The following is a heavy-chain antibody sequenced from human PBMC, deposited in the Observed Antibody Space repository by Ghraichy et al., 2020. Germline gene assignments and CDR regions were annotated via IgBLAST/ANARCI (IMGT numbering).Heavy chain of an antibody. D-gene: IGHD3-10*01. CDR3: ARASRGRITMVRGGLDGMDV. CDR2: INPNSGGT. CDR1: GYTFTGYY. V-gene: IGHV1-2*04. Sequence: ASVKVSCKASGYTFTGYYMHWVRQAPGQGLEWMGWINPNSGGTNYAQKFQGWVTMTRDTSISTAYMELSRLRSDDTAVYYCARASRGRITMVRGGLDGMDVWGQGTTVTVSS. J-gene: IGHJ6*02.